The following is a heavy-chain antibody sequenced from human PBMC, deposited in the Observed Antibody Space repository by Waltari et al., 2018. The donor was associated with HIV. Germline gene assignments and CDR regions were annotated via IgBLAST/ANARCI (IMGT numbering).Heavy chain of an antibody. CDR2: IYPGDSDS. J-gene: IGHJ3*02. CDR3: ARRIGDYRSAFDI. D-gene: IGHD4-17*01. Sequence: EVHVVQSGAEVKKSGESLKISCQISGNSFSSHWIGWVRQLPGKGREWMGIIYPGDSDSVYSPSLKGQVTISVDRAINTAYLQWSSLKASDTAMYFCARRIGDYRSAFDIWGQGTLVTV. V-gene: IGHV5-51*01. CDR1: GNSFSSHW.